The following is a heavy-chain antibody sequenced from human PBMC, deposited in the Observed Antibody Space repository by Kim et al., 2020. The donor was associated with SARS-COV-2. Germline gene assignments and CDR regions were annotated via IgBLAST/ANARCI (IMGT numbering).Heavy chain of an antibody. V-gene: IGHV3-11*01. CDR1: GFTFSDYY. CDR3: ARDRAVSHDFWSGYSNDY. Sequence: GGSLRLSCAASGFTFSDYYMSWIRQAPGKGLEWVSYISSSGSTIYYADSVKGRFTISRDNAKNSLYLQMNSLRAEDTAVYYCARDRAVSHDFWSGYSNDYWGQGTLVTVSS. CDR2: ISSSGSTI. D-gene: IGHD3-3*01. J-gene: IGHJ4*02.